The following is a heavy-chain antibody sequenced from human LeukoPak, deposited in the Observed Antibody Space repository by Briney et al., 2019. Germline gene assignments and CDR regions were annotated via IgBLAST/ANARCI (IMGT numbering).Heavy chain of an antibody. D-gene: IGHD3-22*01. CDR3: ARGDYYDSSGYYLGY. CDR2: IYSGGST. Sequence: GGSLRLSCAASGFTVSSNYMSWVRQAPGKGLEWVSVIYSGGSTYYADSVKGRFTISRDNSKNTLYLQMNGLRAEDTAVYYCARGDYYDSSGYYLGYWGQGTLVTVSS. J-gene: IGHJ4*02. V-gene: IGHV3-53*01. CDR1: GFTVSSNY.